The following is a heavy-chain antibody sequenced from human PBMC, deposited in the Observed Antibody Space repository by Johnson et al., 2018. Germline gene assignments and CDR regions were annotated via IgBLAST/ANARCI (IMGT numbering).Heavy chain of an antibody. Sequence: QVQLVQSGAEVKKPGSSVKVSCKASGGTFSSYAISWVRQAPGQGLEWMGGIIPIFGTANYAQKFQGRVTITADESTSTAYMELSSLRSEDTAVYYCAFLYYAGYCSGGSCYYYYYYMDVWGKGTTVTVSS. CDR3: AFLYYAGYCSGGSCYYYYYYMDV. J-gene: IGHJ6*03. V-gene: IGHV1-69*12. CDR1: GGTFSSYA. CDR2: IIPIFGTA. D-gene: IGHD2-15*01.